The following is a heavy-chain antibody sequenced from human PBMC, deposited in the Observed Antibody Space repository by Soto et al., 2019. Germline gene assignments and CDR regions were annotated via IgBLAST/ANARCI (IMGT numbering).Heavy chain of an antibody. CDR2: INAGNGYT. CDR1: GYTFTSYA. D-gene: IGHD2-2*01. Sequence: QVPLVQSGAEVKKPGASVKISCKASGYTFTSYAMHWVRQAPGQRLEWMGWINAGNGYTKYSQKFQGRVTVTRDTSASTAYMELSSLRSEDTAVYYCATAGDDCSTTTCYVIDYWGQGTLVTVFS. V-gene: IGHV1-3*01. CDR3: ATAGDDCSTTTCYVIDY. J-gene: IGHJ4*02.